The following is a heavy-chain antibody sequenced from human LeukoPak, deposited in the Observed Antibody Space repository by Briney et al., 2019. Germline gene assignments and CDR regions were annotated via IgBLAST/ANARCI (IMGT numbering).Heavy chain of an antibody. CDR3: ARHRPRYFDWLLSHFDY. CDR1: GGSISSSSYY. J-gene: IGHJ4*02. D-gene: IGHD3-9*01. CDR2: IYYSGST. Sequence: SETLSLTCTVSGGSISSSSYYWGWIRQPPGKGLEWIGSIYYSGSTYYNPSLKSRVTISVDTSKNQFSLKLSSVTAADTAVYYCARHRPRYFDWLLSHFDYWGRGTLVTVSS. V-gene: IGHV4-39*01.